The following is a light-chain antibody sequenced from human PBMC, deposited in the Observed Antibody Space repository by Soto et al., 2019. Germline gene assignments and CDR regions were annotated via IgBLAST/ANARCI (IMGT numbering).Light chain of an antibody. J-gene: IGKJ5*01. CDR1: QILVHSDGIAY. Sequence: MMTQTPLSLSVTPGQPASISCISNQILVHSDGIAYFSWFQQRPGRSPRRLIYKVSNRDSGVPARFSGSGSGTDFALKISRVEAEDVGVYYCTQGTHWPITFGQGTRLEIK. CDR3: TQGTHWPIT. V-gene: IGKV2-30*02. CDR2: KVS.